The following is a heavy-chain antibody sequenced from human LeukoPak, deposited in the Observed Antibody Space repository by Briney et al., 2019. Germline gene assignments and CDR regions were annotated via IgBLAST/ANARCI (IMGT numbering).Heavy chain of an antibody. Sequence: ASVKVSCKASGYTFTSYYMHWVRQAPGQGLEWMGIINPSGGSTSYAQKFQGRVNMTRDTSTSTVYMELSSLRSEDTAVYYCARDVHCSGGSCYYYGMDVWGKGTTVTVSS. CDR3: ARDVHCSGGSCYYYGMDV. CDR2: INPSGGST. D-gene: IGHD2-15*01. CDR1: GYTFTSYY. J-gene: IGHJ6*04. V-gene: IGHV1-46*01.